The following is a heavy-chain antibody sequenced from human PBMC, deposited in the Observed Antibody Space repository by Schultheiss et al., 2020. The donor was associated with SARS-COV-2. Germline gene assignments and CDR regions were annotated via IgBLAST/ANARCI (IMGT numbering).Heavy chain of an antibody. D-gene: IGHD2-15*01. V-gene: IGHV3-11*04. CDR3: ARDAFCGGGSCYGRVDS. J-gene: IGHJ4*02. CDR2: ISHTGSAV. CDR1: GFTFSDHY. Sequence: GGSLRLSCAASGFTFSDHYMSWIRQAPGKGLEWVSYISHTGSAVYSADSVKGRFTFSRDNGKNSLYLQMTSLRAEDTAVYYCARDAFCGGGSCYGRVDSWGQGTLVTVSS.